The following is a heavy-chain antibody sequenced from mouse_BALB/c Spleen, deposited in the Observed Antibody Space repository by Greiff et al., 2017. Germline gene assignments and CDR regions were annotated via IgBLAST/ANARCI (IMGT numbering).Heavy chain of an antibody. CDR3: ARGGNYAMDY. V-gene: IGHV1-12*01. CDR2: IYPGNGDT. J-gene: IGHJ4*01. CDR1: GYTFTSYN. Sequence: LQQPGAELVKPGASVKMSCKASGYTFTSYNMHWVKQTPGQGLEWIGAIYPGNGDTSYNQKFKGKATLTADKSSSTAYMQLSSLTSEDSAVYYCARGGNYAMDYWGQGTSVTISS.